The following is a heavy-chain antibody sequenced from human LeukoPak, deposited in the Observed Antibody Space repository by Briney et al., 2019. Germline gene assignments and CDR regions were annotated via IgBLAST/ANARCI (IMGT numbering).Heavy chain of an antibody. J-gene: IGHJ4*02. CDR2: IKQDGSEK. Sequence: GGSLRLSCAASGFTFSSYWMSWVRQAPGKGLEWVANIKQDGSEKYYVDSVKGRFTISRDDAKNSLYLQMNSLRAEDTAVYYCARDWSSGYDPVDYWGQGTLVTVSS. V-gene: IGHV3-7*01. CDR1: GFTFSSYW. D-gene: IGHD5-12*01. CDR3: ARDWSSGYDPVDY.